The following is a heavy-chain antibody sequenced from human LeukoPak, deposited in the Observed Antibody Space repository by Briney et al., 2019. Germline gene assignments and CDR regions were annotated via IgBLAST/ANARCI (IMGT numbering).Heavy chain of an antibody. V-gene: IGHV4-59*01. CDR1: GGSISSYY. CDR2: IYYSGST. Sequence: SGTLSLTCTVSGGSISSYYWSWIRQPPGKGLEWIGYIYYSGSTNYNPSLKSRVTISVDTSKNQFSLKLSSVTAADTAVYYCARHETSSSWTSSFDYWGQGTLVTVSS. CDR3: ARHETSSSWTSSFDY. D-gene: IGHD6-13*01. J-gene: IGHJ4*02.